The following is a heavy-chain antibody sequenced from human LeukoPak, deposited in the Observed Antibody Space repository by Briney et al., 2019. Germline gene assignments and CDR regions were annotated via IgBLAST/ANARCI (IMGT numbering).Heavy chain of an antibody. V-gene: IGHV1-69*05. Sequence: ASVKVSCKASGGTFSSYAISWVRQAPGQGLEWMGGIIPIFGTANYAQKFQGRVTITTDESTSTAYMELSSLRSEDTAVYYCARSLYSSSSEVGYFDYWGQGTLVTVSS. CDR3: ARSLYSSSSEVGYFDY. CDR2: IIPIFGTA. D-gene: IGHD6-6*01. J-gene: IGHJ4*02. CDR1: GGTFSSYA.